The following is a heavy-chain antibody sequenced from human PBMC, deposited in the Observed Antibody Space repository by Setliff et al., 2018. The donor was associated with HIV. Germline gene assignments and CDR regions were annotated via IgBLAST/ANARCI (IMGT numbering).Heavy chain of an antibody. J-gene: IGHJ6*03. CDR3: ARVRLRNYYYYMDV. D-gene: IGHD5-12*01. CDR2: IWYDGNNK. CDR1: GFTFSRYG. Sequence: GGSLRLSCAASGFTFSRYGMHWVRQTPGKGLEWVAIIWYDGNNKQYADSMKGRFTISRDNSKNMLYLQMNSLRAEDTAVYFCARVRLRNYYYYMDVWAKGTTVTVSS. V-gene: IGHV3-33*01.